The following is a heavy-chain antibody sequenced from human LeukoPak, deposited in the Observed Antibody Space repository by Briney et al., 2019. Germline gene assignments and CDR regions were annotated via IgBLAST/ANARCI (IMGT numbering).Heavy chain of an antibody. CDR2: IIPIFGTA. J-gene: IGHJ3*02. CDR3: ARPIAAAGTYSFYI. Sequence: SVKVSFKASGGTFSSYAISWVRQAPGQGLEWMGGIIPIFGTANYAQKFQGRVTITTDEATSTAYMELSRLRSEDTAGYYCARPIAAAGTYSFYIWGQGTMVTVSS. D-gene: IGHD6-13*01. V-gene: IGHV1-69*05. CDR1: GGTFSSYA.